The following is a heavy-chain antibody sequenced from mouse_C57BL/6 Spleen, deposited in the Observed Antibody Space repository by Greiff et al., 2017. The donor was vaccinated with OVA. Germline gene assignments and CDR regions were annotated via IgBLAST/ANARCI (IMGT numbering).Heavy chain of an antibody. CDR1: GYTFTDYE. CDR2: IDPETGGT. J-gene: IGHJ4*01. Sequence: QVQLQQSGAELVRPGASVTLSCKASGYTFTDYEMHWVKQTPVHGLEWIGAIDPETGGTAYNQKFKGKAILTADKSSSTAYMELRSLTSEDSAVYYCTRGRIDYGNYVAMDYWGQGTSVTVSS. V-gene: IGHV1-15*01. D-gene: IGHD2-1*01. CDR3: TRGRIDYGNYVAMDY.